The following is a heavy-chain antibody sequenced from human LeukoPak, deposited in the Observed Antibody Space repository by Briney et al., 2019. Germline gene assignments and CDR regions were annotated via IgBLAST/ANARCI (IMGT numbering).Heavy chain of an antibody. CDR1: GFTFSSYG. CDR2: ISSSSSYI. V-gene: IGHV3-21*01. D-gene: IGHD6-6*01. J-gene: IGHJ6*03. CDR3: AREGLAARSLYYYYYYYMDV. Sequence: GGTLRLSCAASGFTFSSYGMSWVRQAPGKGLEWVSSISSSSSYIYYADSMKGRFTISRDNAKNSLYLQMNSLRAEDTAVYYCAREGLAARSLYYYYYYYMDVWGKGTTVTVSS.